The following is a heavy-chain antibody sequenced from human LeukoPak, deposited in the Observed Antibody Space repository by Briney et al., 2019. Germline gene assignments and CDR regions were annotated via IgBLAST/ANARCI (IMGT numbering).Heavy chain of an antibody. CDR2: IYTSGST. CDR1: GGSISSYY. D-gene: IGHD4-11*01. J-gene: IGHJ6*03. CDR3: ARLQSYYYYMDV. Sequence: SETLSLTCTVSGGSISSYYWSWIRQPPGKGLEWIGYIYTSGSTNYNPSLESRVTISVDTSKNQFSLKLSSVTAADTAVYYCARLQSYYYYMDVWGKGTTVTVSS. V-gene: IGHV4-4*09.